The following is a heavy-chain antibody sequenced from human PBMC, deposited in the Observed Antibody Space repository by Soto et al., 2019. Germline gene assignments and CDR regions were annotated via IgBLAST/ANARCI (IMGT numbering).Heavy chain of an antibody. CDR2: MNPNSGDT. V-gene: IGHV1-8*01. CDR1: GYTFTSYD. J-gene: IGHJ4*02. D-gene: IGHD1-1*01. Sequence: ASVKLSCKASGYTFTSYDINWVRQATGQGLEWMGWMNPNSGDTGYAQKFQGRVTMTRDTSISTAYMELSSLRSEDTAVYYCARNPATTGDFDYWGQGTLVTVSS. CDR3: ARNPATTGDFDY.